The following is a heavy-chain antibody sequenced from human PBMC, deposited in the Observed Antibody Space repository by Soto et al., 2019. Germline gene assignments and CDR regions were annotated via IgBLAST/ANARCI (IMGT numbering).Heavy chain of an antibody. CDR3: ARGYCSSTSCYGDYYYYYMDV. CDR2: IWYDGSNK. CDR1: GFTFSSYG. J-gene: IGHJ6*03. D-gene: IGHD2-2*01. Sequence: GGSLRLSCAASGFTFSSYGMHWVRQAPGKGLEWVAVIWYDGSNKYYADSVKGRFTISRDNSKNTLYLQMNSLRAEDTAVYYCARGYCSSTSCYGDYYYYYMDVWGKGTTVTVSS. V-gene: IGHV3-33*01.